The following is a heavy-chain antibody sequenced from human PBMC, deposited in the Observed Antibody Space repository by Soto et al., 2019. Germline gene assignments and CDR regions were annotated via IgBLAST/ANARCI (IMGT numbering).Heavy chain of an antibody. CDR2: ISGSGGTS. CDR3: AKGRGSSWTIDY. CDR1: GFNFRSYA. V-gene: IGHV3-23*01. Sequence: DVELSESGGGLVQPGGSLRLSCAASGFNFRSYAMSWVRRAPGKGLEWVSAISGSGGTSYFADSVRGRFTISRDNSKNTLYLQLSSLRVEDTAEYFCAKGRGSSWTIDYWGHGTLDTVSS. J-gene: IGHJ4*01. D-gene: IGHD6-13*01.